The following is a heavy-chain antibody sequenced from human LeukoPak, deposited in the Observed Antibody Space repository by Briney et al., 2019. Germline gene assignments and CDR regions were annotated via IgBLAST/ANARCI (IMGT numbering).Heavy chain of an antibody. J-gene: IGHJ4*02. V-gene: IGHV4-34*01. Sequence: PSETLSLTCAVYGGSFSGYYWSWIRQPPGKGLEWIGEINHSGSTNYNPSLKSRVTISVDTSKNQFSLKLSSVTAADTAVYYCASVKLRSSGYLDYWGQGTLVTVSS. D-gene: IGHD3-22*01. CDR1: GGSFSGYY. CDR2: INHSGST. CDR3: ASVKLRSSGYLDY.